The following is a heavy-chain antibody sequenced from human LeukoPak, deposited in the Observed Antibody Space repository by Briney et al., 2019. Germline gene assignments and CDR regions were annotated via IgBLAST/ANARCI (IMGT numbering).Heavy chain of an antibody. D-gene: IGHD6-6*01. CDR2: IRYDGSNK. V-gene: IGHV3-30*02. Sequence: PGGSLRLSCAASGFTVSSYGMHWVRQAPGKGLQWVAFIRYDGSNKYYADSVKGRFTISRDNSKNTLYLQMNSLRAEDTAVYYCAKDQEKQLVNYFDYWGQGTLVTVSS. J-gene: IGHJ4*02. CDR3: AKDQEKQLVNYFDY. CDR1: GFTVSSYG.